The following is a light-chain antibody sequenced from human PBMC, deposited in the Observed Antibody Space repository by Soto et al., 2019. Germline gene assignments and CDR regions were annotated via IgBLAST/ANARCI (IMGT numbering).Light chain of an antibody. CDR2: AAS. CDR1: QGISSW. J-gene: IGKJ4*01. V-gene: IGKV1-39*01. CDR3: QQSYSTPLT. Sequence: DIPMTQFPSSLSASVGDRGTITCRASQGISSWLAWYQQKPEKAPKLLIYAASSLQSGVPSRFSGSGSGTDFTLTISSLQPEDFATYYCQQSYSTPLTFGGGTKVDIK.